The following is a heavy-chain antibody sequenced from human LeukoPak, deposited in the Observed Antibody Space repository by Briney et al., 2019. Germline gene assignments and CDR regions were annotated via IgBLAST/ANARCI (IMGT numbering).Heavy chain of an antibody. D-gene: IGHD3-10*01. CDR1: GGTFSSYA. J-gene: IGHJ6*02. CDR3: ATRIGPMVRGVITAYYYYGMDV. Sequence: SVKVSCKASGGTFSSYAISWVRQAPGQGLEWTGGIIPIFGTANYAQKFQGRVTITADESTSTAYMELSSLRSEDTAVYYCATRIGPMVRGVITAYYYYGMDVWGQGTTVTVSS. CDR2: IIPIFGTA. V-gene: IGHV1-69*01.